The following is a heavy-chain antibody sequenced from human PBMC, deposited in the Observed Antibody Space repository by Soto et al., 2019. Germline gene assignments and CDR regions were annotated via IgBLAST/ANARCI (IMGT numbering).Heavy chain of an antibody. Sequence: QLVESGGGAVQPGRSPRLSCAASGFTFSNYGMHWVRQAPGKGLEWVAVISDDGRNEYYADSVKGRFSISRDNSKNTLYLQMNSLRAEDTAVYYCAKGLWGGYYPHDAFDVWGQGTMVTVSS. CDR3: AKGLWGGYYPHDAFDV. J-gene: IGHJ3*01. CDR2: ISDDGRNE. D-gene: IGHD1-26*01. CDR1: GFTFSNYG. V-gene: IGHV3-30*18.